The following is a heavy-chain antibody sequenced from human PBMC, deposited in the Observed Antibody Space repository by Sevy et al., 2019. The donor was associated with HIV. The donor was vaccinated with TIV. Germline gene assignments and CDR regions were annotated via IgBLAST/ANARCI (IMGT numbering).Heavy chain of an antibody. J-gene: IGHJ2*01. V-gene: IGHV3-74*01. CDR1: GFTFSSYW. CDR2: INSDESSI. D-gene: IGHD3-22*01. CDR3: ARGDYNDVYYFFDL. Sequence: GGSLRLSCEVSGFTFSSYWMHWVRQAPGKGLVWVSRINSDESSINYADSVKGRFTISRDNAKNTLYLQMAGLRAEDTAVYYCARGDYNDVYYFFDLWGRGTLVTVSS.